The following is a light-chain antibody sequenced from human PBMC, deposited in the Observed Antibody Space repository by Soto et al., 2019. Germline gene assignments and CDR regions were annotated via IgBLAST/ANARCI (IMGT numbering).Light chain of an antibody. CDR2: EVS. CDR1: SSDVGGYKY. Sequence: QSALTQPASVSGSPGQSITISCTGTSSDVGGYKYVSWYQQHPGKAPKLMIYEVSNRPSGVSNRFSGSKSGNTASLTISGLQAEDEADYYCSSYTSSGTGGYIFGTGTKVTVL. CDR3: SSYTSSGTGGYI. J-gene: IGLJ1*01. V-gene: IGLV2-14*01.